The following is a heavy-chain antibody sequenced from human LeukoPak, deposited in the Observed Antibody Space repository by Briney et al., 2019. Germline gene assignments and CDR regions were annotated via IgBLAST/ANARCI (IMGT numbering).Heavy chain of an antibody. Sequence: KPSETLSLTCAVYGGSFSGYYWGWIRQPPRKGVEGIGEINHSGSTNYNPSLKSRVTISVDTSKNQLSLKLSSVTAADTAVYYCARGFLEWLLSNDAFDIWGQGTMVTVSS. J-gene: IGHJ3*02. CDR2: INHSGST. CDR1: GGSFSGYY. V-gene: IGHV4-34*01. CDR3: ARGFLEWLLSNDAFDI. D-gene: IGHD3-3*01.